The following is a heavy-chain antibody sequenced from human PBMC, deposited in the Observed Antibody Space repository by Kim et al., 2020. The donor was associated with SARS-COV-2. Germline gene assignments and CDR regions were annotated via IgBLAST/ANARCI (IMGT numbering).Heavy chain of an antibody. CDR3: ARVEKHSNSFNYFDY. D-gene: IGHD6-6*01. V-gene: IGHV3-48*02. CDR1: GFTFSSYN. CDR2: ISSSGSNI. J-gene: IGHJ4*02. Sequence: GGSLRLSCAASGFTFSSYNMNWVRQTPGKGLEWISHISSSGSNIYYADSVQGRFTISRDNAKNSLYLQMNSLTDEDTALYYCARVEKHSNSFNYFDYWGQGTLVTVSS.